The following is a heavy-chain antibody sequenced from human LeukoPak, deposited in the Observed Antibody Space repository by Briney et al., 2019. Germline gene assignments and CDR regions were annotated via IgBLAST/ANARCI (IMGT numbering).Heavy chain of an antibody. CDR1: GRTFSTSG. J-gene: IGHJ4*02. Sequence: GGSLRLSCTASGRTFSTSGFNWVRQAPGKGLEWVASIGPTGSDRYHADSIKGRFTISRDNANNFLYLQMNSLRAEDTAVYYCATETNGRHYDYWGQGTLLTVSS. D-gene: IGHD1-14*01. CDR2: IGPTGSDR. CDR3: ATETNGRHYDY. V-gene: IGHV3-21*06.